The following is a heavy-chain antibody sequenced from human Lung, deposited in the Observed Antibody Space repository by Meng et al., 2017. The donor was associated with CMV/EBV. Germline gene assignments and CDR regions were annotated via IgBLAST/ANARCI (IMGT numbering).Heavy chain of an antibody. D-gene: IGHD3-10*01. Sequence: SXTXSLTCTVSGYSISSGYYWGWIRQSPGKGLEWIGSIYHSGSTYYNSSLKSRVTISVDTSKNQLTRRLSAVTAADTAVYYCARGSYGSVDYWGQGTLVTVSS. V-gene: IGHV4-38-2*02. CDR1: GYSISSGYY. CDR2: IYHSGST. CDR3: ARGSYGSVDY. J-gene: IGHJ4*02.